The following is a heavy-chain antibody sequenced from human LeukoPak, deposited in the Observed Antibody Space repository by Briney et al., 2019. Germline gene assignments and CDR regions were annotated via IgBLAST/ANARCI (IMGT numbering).Heavy chain of an antibody. CDR1: GGSISSYY. CDR3: ARRHLHFDY. CDR2: IYTSGST. V-gene: IGHV4-4*09. Sequence: SETLSLTCTVSGGSISSYYWSWIRQPPGRGLEWIGYIYTSGSTNYNPSLKSRVTISVDTSKNQFSLKLSSVTAADTAVCYCARRHLHFDYWGQGTLVTVSS. J-gene: IGHJ4*02.